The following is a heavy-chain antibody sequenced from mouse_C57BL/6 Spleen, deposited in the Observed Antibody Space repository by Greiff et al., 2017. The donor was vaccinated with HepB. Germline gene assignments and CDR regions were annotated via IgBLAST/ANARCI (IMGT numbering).Heavy chain of an antibody. V-gene: IGHV1-61*01. CDR2: IYPSDSET. D-gene: IGHD2-10*02. J-gene: IGHJ4*01. Sequence: VQLQQPGAELVRPGSSVKLSCKASRYTFTSYWMDWVKQRPGQGLEWIGNIYPSDSETHYNQKFKDKATLTVDKSSSTAYMQLSSLTSEDSAVYYCARGGYGNYEDYAMDYWGQGTSVTVSS. CDR1: RYTFTSYW. CDR3: ARGGYGNYEDYAMDY.